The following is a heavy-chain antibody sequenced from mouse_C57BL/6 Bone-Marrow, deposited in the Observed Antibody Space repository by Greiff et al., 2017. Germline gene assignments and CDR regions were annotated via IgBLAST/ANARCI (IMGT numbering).Heavy chain of an antibody. V-gene: IGHV14-2*01. CDR3: TRSLIYYGTNY. CDR2: IDPEDGET. D-gene: IGHD1-1*01. CDR1: GFNIKDYY. Sequence: VQLKQSGAELVKPGASVKLSCTASGFNIKDYYIHWVKQRPEQGLEWIGRIDPEDGETKYAPKFQDKATIKADTSSNTAYLQLSSLTSEDTAVYYCTRSLIYYGTNYWGQGTTLTVSS. J-gene: IGHJ2*01.